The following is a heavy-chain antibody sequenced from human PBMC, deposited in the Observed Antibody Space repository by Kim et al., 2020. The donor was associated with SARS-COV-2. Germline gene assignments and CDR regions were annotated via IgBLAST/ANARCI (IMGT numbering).Heavy chain of an antibody. CDR2: IYHSGST. CDR3: ARLSSLRPKYYYDSSGYYYLDY. D-gene: IGHD3-22*01. Sequence: SETLSLTCAVSGGSISSSNWWSWVRQPPGKGLEWIGEIYHSGSTNYNPSLKSRVTISVDKSKNQFSLKLSSVTAADTAVYYCARLSSLRPKYYYDSSGYYYLDYWGQGTLVTVSS. V-gene: IGHV4-4*02. J-gene: IGHJ4*02. CDR1: GGSISSSNW.